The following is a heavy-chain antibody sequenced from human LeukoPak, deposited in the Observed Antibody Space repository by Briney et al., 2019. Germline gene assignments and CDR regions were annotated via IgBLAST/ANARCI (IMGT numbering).Heavy chain of an antibody. V-gene: IGHV3-53*01. Sequence: GGSLRLSCAASEFTLSSNYMSWVRQAPGKGLEWVSVIYSGGSTYYADSVKGRFTISRDNSRNTLYLQMNNLRAEETAVYYCARVGGGAVDYWGQGTLVTVDS. CDR2: IYSGGST. J-gene: IGHJ4*02. CDR1: EFTLSSNY. CDR3: ARVGGGAVDY. D-gene: IGHD1-26*01.